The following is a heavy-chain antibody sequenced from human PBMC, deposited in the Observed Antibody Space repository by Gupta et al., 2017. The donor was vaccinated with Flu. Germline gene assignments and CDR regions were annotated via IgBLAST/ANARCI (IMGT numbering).Heavy chain of an antibody. CDR3: AKMGGTSIPPATGMRFDAFDI. V-gene: IGHV3-23*01. CDR2: ISGSGGST. Sequence: EWVSTISGSGGSTYYADSVKGRFIISRDNSKNTLYQQMNSLRAEDTAVYYCAKMGGTSIPPATGMRFDAFDIWGQGTMVTVSS. D-gene: IGHD2-2*01. J-gene: IGHJ3*02.